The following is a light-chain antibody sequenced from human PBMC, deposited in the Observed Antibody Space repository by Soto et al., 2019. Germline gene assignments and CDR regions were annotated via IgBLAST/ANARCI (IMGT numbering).Light chain of an antibody. J-gene: IGLJ2*01. CDR2: GKT. CDR1: RSNIGAGYD. Sequence: QSVLTQPASVSGAPGQRVTISCTGSRSNIGAGYDVHWYQQLPGTAPKLLIYGKTNRPSGVPDRFSGSKSGTSASLAITGLQAEDEADYYCQSYDSSLSGVVFGGGTKLTVL. CDR3: QSYDSSLSGVV. V-gene: IGLV1-40*01.